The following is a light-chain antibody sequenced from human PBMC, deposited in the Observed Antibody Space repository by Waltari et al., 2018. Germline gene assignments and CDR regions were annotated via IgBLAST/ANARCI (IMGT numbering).Light chain of an antibody. V-gene: IGLV1-40*01. CDR3: QSYDRSLSVV. CDR1: GSNIGAGYE. Sequence: QSALTQPPSVSGAPGQRITISCTGSGSNIGAGYEVPWYQQFPGTAPKLLPYGNNNRPSGVPDRFFGSKTGTSASLAITGLQADDEADYYCQSYDRSLSVVFGGGTKLTVL. CDR2: GNN. J-gene: IGLJ2*01.